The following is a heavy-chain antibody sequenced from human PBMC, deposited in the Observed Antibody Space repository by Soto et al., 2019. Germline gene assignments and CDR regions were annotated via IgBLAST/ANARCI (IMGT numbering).Heavy chain of an antibody. Sequence: PGGSLRLSCVTSGFIFTSYAMSWVRQAPGKGLEWVSGISGSGGTTYYADSVKGRFTISRDNSKNTLYLQMNSLRGEDTAVYFCATRSGDFWGQGTLVTVSS. J-gene: IGHJ4*02. V-gene: IGHV3-23*01. CDR2: ISGSGGTT. CDR3: ATRSGDF. CDR1: GFIFTSYA.